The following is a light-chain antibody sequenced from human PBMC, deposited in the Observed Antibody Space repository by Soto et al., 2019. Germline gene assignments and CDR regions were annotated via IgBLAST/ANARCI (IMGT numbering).Light chain of an antibody. Sequence: QSVLTQPPSVSGAPGQRVTISCTGSSSNIGAGYDVHWYQQLPGTAPKLHIYGNSNRPSGVPDRVSGSKSGTSASLAITGLQAEDEADYYCQSYDSSLSGVVFGGGTKVTVL. J-gene: IGLJ2*01. V-gene: IGLV1-40*01. CDR1: SSNIGAGYD. CDR3: QSYDSSLSGVV. CDR2: GNS.